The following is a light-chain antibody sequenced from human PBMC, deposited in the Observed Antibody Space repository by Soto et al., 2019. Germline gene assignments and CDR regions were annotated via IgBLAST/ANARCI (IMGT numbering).Light chain of an antibody. Sequence: QSALTQPASVSGSPGQSITISGTGTSSDVGGYNYVSWYQQHPGKAPKLMIYDVSNRPSGVSNRFSGSKSGNTASLSISGLQAEDAADYYCSSYTSSSTLLYVFGAGTKVTVL. CDR1: SSDVGGYNY. CDR3: SSYTSSSTLLYV. V-gene: IGLV2-14*01. J-gene: IGLJ1*01. CDR2: DVS.